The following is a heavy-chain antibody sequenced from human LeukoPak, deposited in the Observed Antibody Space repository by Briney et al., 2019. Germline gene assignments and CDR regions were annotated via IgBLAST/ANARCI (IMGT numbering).Heavy chain of an antibody. CDR2: ISSNGGST. CDR1: GFTFSSYA. CDR3: ARGQVAGTRGLVDY. J-gene: IGHJ4*02. D-gene: IGHD6-19*01. V-gene: IGHV3-64*01. Sequence: GGSLRLSCAASGFTFSSYAMHWVRQAPGKGLEYVSAISSNGGSTYYANSVKGRFTISRDNSKNTLYLQMGSLRAEDMAVYYCARGQVAGTRGLVDYWGQGTLVTVSS.